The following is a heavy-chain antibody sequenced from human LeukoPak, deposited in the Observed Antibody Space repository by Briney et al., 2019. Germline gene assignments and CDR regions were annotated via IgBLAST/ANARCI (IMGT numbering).Heavy chain of an antibody. CDR2: IYYSGST. Sequence: SETLSLTCTVSGGSISSSSYYWGWLRQPSGKGLEWIGSIYYSGSTYYNPSLKSRVTISVDTSKNQFSLKLSSVTAADTAVYYCARGGYYGSGNDFRFDPWGQGTLVTVSS. J-gene: IGHJ5*02. CDR1: GGSISSSSYY. CDR3: ARGGYYGSGNDFRFDP. V-gene: IGHV4-39*07. D-gene: IGHD3-10*01.